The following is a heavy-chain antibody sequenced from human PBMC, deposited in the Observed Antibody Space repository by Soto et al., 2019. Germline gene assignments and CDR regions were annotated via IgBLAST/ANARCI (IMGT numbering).Heavy chain of an antibody. CDR2: INAYNDNT. J-gene: IGHJ4*02. CDR1: GYTFTGYG. Sequence: QVQLVQSGTEVKRPGASVKVSCKASGYTFTGYGISWVRQAPGQGLEWMGRINAYNDNTDYAQKFQGRVTLTTDTSKSRAYMELRSLSSDAPAVYYCATRVVSPDVYLAFWGQGTLVTVSS. CDR3: ATRVVSPDVYLAF. V-gene: IGHV1-18*01.